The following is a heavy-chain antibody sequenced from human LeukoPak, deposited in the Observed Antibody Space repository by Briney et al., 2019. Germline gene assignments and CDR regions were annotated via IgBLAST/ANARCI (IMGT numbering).Heavy chain of an antibody. D-gene: IGHD6-13*01. Sequence: PGGSLRLSCAASGFTFSDYYMSWIRQAPGKGLEWVSYISSSSSYTNYADSVKGRFTISRDNAKNSLYLQMNSLRAEDTAVHYCASVRGYSSSRFDYWGQGTLVTVSS. V-gene: IGHV3-11*06. CDR1: GFTFSDYY. CDR3: ASVRGYSSSRFDY. J-gene: IGHJ4*02. CDR2: ISSSSSYT.